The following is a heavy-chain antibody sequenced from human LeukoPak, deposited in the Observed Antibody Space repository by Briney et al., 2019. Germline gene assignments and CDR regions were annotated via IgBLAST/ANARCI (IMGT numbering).Heavy chain of an antibody. V-gene: IGHV3-43D*03. CDR3: MARAARRGITPDY. CDR1: GFTFEDYA. CDR2: ISWDGDTT. Sequence: GGSLRLSCAASGFTFEDYAMHWVRQAPGKGLEWVSLISWDGDTTYYAESVEGRFTISKDNSKTSLYLQMNALRFEDSALYYCMARAARRGITPDYWGRGTLVTVSS. J-gene: IGHJ4*02. D-gene: IGHD1-7*01.